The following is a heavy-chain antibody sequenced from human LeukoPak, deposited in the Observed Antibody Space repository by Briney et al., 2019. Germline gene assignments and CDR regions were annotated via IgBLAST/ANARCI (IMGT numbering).Heavy chain of an antibody. V-gene: IGHV3-66*02. Sequence: GGSLRLSCAASGFTVSNNYMSWVRQAPGKGLEWVSVIYSGDNTYYVESVKGRFTISRDNSKNTLFLQMNRLRAEDTAVCYCAGRRVLDASFDYWGQGTLVTVSS. CDR1: GFTVSNNY. CDR2: IYSGDNT. D-gene: IGHD3-16*01. CDR3: AGRRVLDASFDY. J-gene: IGHJ4*02.